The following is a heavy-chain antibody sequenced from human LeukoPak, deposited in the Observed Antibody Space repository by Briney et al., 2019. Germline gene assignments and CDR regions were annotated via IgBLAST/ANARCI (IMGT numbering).Heavy chain of an antibody. CDR3: ARRGRGGGIPLDY. D-gene: IGHD4-23*01. Sequence: SETLSLTCAASGDSISGYYWSWIRQPPGKGLEWVAYIYYSGITTTKYNPSLKSRVTISVDTSKNQFSLKLTSVTAADPAVYYCARRGRGGGIPLDYWGPGTLVTVSS. CDR1: GDSISGYY. V-gene: IGHV4-59*08. CDR2: IYYSGIT. J-gene: IGHJ4*02.